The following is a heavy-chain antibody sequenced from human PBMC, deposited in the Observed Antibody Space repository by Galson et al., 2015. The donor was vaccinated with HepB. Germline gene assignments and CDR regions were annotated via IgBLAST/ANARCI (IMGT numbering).Heavy chain of an antibody. Sequence: SVKVSCKASGGTFSSYAISWVRQAPGQGLEWMGGIIPILGIANYAQKFQGRVTITADKSTSTAYMELSSLRSEDAAVYYCARGGYCSSTSCYRASNWFDPWGQGTLVTVSS. J-gene: IGHJ5*02. CDR1: GGTFSSYA. V-gene: IGHV1-69*10. CDR2: IIPILGIA. D-gene: IGHD2-2*01. CDR3: ARGGYCSSTSCYRASNWFDP.